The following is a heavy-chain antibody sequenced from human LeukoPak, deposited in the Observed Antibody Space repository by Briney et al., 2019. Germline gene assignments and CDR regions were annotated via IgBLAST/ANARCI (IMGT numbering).Heavy chain of an antibody. J-gene: IGHJ4*02. CDR3: ARALRFLEWFL. CDR2: ISSSSGII. D-gene: IGHD3-3*01. CDR1: GFTFSGYT. V-gene: IGHV3-48*04. Sequence: PGGSLRLSCAASGFTFSGYTMNWVRQAPGKGLEWVSYISSSSGIIYYADSVKGRFTISRDNAKNSLYLQMNSLRADDTAVYYCARALRFLEWFLWGQGTLVIVSS.